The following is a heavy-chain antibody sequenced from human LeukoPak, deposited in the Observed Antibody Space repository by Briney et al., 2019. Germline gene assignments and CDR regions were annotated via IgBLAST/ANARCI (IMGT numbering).Heavy chain of an antibody. CDR1: GGSFSGYY. CDR3: ARLGSGWYRNALDI. CDR2: INHSGST. Sequence: SETLSLTCAVYGGSFSGYYWSWIRQPPGKGLEWIGEINHSGSTNYNPSLKSRVTISVDTSKNQFSLKLSSVTAADTAVYYCARLGSGWYRNALDIWGQGTMVTVSS. V-gene: IGHV4-34*01. D-gene: IGHD6-19*01. J-gene: IGHJ3*02.